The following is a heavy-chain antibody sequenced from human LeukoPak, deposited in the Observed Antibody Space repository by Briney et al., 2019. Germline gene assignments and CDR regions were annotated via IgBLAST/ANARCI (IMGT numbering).Heavy chain of an antibody. CDR1: GFTFGSYG. Sequence: GGSLRLSCAASGFTFGSYGMHWVRQAPGKGLEWVAVIWYDGSNKYYADSVKGRFTIYRDNSKNTLYLQMNSLRAEDTAVYYCAKDASSGWYATFDYWGQGTLVTVSS. D-gene: IGHD6-19*01. CDR2: IWYDGSNK. J-gene: IGHJ4*02. V-gene: IGHV3-33*06. CDR3: AKDASSGWYATFDY.